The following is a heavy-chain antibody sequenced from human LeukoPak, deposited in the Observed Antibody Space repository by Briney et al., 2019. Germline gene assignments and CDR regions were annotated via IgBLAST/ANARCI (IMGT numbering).Heavy chain of an antibody. CDR1: GGSISSGSYY. D-gene: IGHD3-3*01. CDR2: IYTSGST. Sequence: PSETLSLTCTVSGGSISSGSYYWSWIRQPAGKGLEWIGRIYTSGSTNYNPSLKSRVTISVDTSKNQFSLKLSSVTAADTAVYYCARDGMSGAFDIWGQGTMVTVSS. J-gene: IGHJ3*02. V-gene: IGHV4-61*02. CDR3: ARDGMSGAFDI.